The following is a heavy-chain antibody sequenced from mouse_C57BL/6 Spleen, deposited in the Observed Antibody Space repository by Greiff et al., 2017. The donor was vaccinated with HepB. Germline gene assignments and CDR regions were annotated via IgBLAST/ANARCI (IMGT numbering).Heavy chain of an antibody. CDR2: ISDGGSYT. J-gene: IGHJ4*01. Sequence: DVQLVESGGGLVKPGGSLKLSCAASGFTFSSYAMSWVRQTPEKRLEWVATISDGGSYTYYPDNVKGRFTISRDNAKNNLYLQMSHLKSEDTAMYDCARDRSFYSMDYWGQGTSVTVSS. V-gene: IGHV5-4*01. CDR1: GFTFSSYA. CDR3: ARDRSFYSMDY.